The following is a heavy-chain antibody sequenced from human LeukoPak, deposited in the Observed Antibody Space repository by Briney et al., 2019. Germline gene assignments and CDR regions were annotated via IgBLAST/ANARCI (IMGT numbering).Heavy chain of an antibody. J-gene: IGHJ4*02. D-gene: IGHD5-18*01. V-gene: IGHV4-4*02. CDR3: ARGRYSYGPHYFDY. CDR2: IYHSGSI. CDR1: GGSISSSNW. Sequence: PSETPSLTCAVSGGSISSSNWWSWVRQPPGKGLEWIGEIYHSGSINYNPSLKSRVTISVDKSKNQFSLKLSSVTAADTAVYYCARGRYSYGPHYFDYWGQGTLVTVSS.